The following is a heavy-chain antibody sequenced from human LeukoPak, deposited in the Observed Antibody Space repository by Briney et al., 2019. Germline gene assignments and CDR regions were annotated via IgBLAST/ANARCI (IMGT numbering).Heavy chain of an antibody. CDR3: AKEPSVGGVDY. Sequence: GRSLRLSCTASGFTFDDYAMHWVRQAPGKGLEWVSGISWNSGSIGYADSVKGRFTISRDNAKNSLYLQMNSLRAEDTALYYCAKEPSVGGVDYWGQGTLVTVSS. CDR2: ISWNSGSI. D-gene: IGHD2-21*01. CDR1: GFTFDDYA. J-gene: IGHJ4*02. V-gene: IGHV3-9*01.